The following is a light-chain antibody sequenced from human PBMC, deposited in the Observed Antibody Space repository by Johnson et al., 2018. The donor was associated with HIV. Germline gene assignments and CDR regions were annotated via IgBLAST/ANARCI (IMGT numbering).Light chain of an antibody. V-gene: IGLV1-51*02. J-gene: IGLJ1*01. Sequence: QSVVTQPPSVSAAPGQMVSISCSGSSSNIGKNYVSWYQQFPGTAPKLLIYENNKRPSGIPDRFSGSKSGATASLGISGLQTGDEADYYCGIWDASLSPLYVFGSGTTITVL. CDR3: GIWDASLSPLYV. CDR2: ENN. CDR1: SSNIGKNY.